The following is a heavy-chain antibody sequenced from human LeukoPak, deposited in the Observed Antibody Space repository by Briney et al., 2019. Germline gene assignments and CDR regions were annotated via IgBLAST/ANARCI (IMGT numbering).Heavy chain of an antibody. CDR3: AKDERNWNYNLASQTYD. J-gene: IGHJ4*02. Sequence: GGYLRLSCTASGFRFSNYAMNWVRQAPGKGLEWVSAITGSGVSTYYADSVKGRFTVSRDNSKNTLYLQMSSLRAEDTAVYYCAKDERNWNYNLASQTYDWGQGTLVTVSS. CDR1: GFRFSNYA. V-gene: IGHV3-23*01. D-gene: IGHD1-7*01. CDR2: ITGSGVST.